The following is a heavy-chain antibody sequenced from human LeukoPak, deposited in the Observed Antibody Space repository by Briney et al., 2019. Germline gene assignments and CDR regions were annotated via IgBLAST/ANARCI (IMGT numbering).Heavy chain of an antibody. CDR2: INRDGGLT. J-gene: IGHJ3*01. CDR3: AREEHRLAAAGTSAFDL. CDR1: GFTFSEYW. V-gene: IGHV3-74*01. Sequence: GGSLRLSCAASGFTFSEYWMHWVRQAPGKGLAWVSHINRDGGLTNYADSVKGRFTVSRDNARNILYLQMDSLRAEDTTRYFCAREEHRLAAAGTSAFDLGGQGTLVTVSP. D-gene: IGHD6-13*01.